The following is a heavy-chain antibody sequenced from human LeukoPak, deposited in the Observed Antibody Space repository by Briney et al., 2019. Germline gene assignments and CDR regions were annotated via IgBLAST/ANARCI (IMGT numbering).Heavy chain of an antibody. CDR3: ARDVMAARPGYFDY. Sequence: PSETLSLTCTVTGGSISSYYWSWIRQPPGKGLEWIGYIYYSGSTNYNPSLKSRVTISVDTSKNQFSLKLSSVTAADTAVYYCARDVMAARPGYFDYWGQGTLVTVSS. CDR2: IYYSGST. CDR1: GGSISSYY. J-gene: IGHJ4*02. V-gene: IGHV4-59*01. D-gene: IGHD6-6*01.